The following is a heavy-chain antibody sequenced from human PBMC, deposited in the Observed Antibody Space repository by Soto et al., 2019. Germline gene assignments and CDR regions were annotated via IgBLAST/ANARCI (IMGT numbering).Heavy chain of an antibody. V-gene: IGHV3-15*05. CDR2: IKSKTNGGTT. CDR3: TTDDPINKN. Sequence: GGSLRLSCAASGFTFTNAWMSWVRQAPGKGLEWVGRIKSKTNGGTTDYAAPVKGRFAISRDDSRYTVYLQMNSLRTEDTAVYYCTTDDPINKNWGQGTLVTVSS. CDR1: GFTFTNAW. J-gene: IGHJ1*01.